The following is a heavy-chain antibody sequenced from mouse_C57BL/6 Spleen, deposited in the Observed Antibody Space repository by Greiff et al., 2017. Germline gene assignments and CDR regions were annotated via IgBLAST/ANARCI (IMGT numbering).Heavy chain of an antibody. CDR1: GYTFTSYW. D-gene: IGHD1-1*01. CDR3: ARGYYGSRYFDV. V-gene: IGHV1-55*01. J-gene: IGHJ1*03. CDR2: IYPGSGST. Sequence: QVQLQQPGAELVKPGASVKMSCKASGYTFTSYWITWVKQRPGHGLEWIGDIYPGSGSTNYNEKFKSKATLTVDTSSSTAYMQLSSLTSEDSAVYYCARGYYGSRYFDVWGTGTTVTVSS.